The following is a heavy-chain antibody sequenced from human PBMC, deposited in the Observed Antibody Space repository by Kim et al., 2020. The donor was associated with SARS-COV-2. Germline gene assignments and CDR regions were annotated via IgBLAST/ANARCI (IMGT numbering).Heavy chain of an antibody. V-gene: IGHV3-30-3*01. Sequence: GGSLRLSCAASGFTFSSYAMHWVRQAPGKGLEWVAVISYDGSNKYYADSVKGRFTISRDNSKNTLYLQMNSLRAEDTAVYYCARGGAAGSSPHYYYYYGMDVWGQGTTVTVSS. J-gene: IGHJ6*02. D-gene: IGHD6-25*01. CDR1: GFTFSSYA. CDR2: ISYDGSNK. CDR3: ARGGAAGSSPHYYYYYGMDV.